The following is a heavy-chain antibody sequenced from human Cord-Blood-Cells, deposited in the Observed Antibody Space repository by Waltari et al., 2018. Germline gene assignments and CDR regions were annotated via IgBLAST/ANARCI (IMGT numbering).Heavy chain of an antibody. J-gene: IGHJ4*02. D-gene: IGHD2-15*01. CDR3: ARGIYCSGGSCYFDY. CDR1: GGSFSGYY. CDR2: INHSGST. Sequence: QVQLQQWGAGLLKPSETLSLTCAVYGGSFSGYYWSWIRQPPGKGLEWIEEINHSGSTNYHPSLKSRVTISVDASKNQFSLKLSSVTAADTAVYYCARGIYCSGGSCYFDYWGQGTLVTVSS. V-gene: IGHV4-34*01.